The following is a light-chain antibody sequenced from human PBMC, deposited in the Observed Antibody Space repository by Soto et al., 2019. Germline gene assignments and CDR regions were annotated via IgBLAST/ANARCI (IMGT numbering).Light chain of an antibody. J-gene: IGKJ1*01. CDR3: QQYGSSPQT. CDR2: GAS. Sequence: EIVLTQSPGTLSLSPWESATLSCRASQYVSGRFLAWYQQKPGQAPRLLIYGASDRATGIPDRFTGSGSGTDFTLTINRLEPEDFAVYFCQQYGSSPQTFGQGTKVDIK. V-gene: IGKV3-20*01. CDR1: QYVSGRF.